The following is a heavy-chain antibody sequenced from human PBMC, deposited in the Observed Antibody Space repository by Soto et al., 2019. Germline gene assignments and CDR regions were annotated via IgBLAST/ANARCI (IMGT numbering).Heavy chain of an antibody. CDR2: IYHIGTT. Sequence: SETLSLTGTVCGDSVSPFYWSLIRQPPGKGLEWIGYIYHIGTTTYNPSLKSRVTISLDSSKNQFSLKLSSVTAADTAPYYCARFRRNYFDDWAQGTPHTVS. V-gene: IGHV4-59*02. J-gene: IGHJ4*02. CDR1: GDSVSPFY. D-gene: IGHD3-10*01. CDR3: ARFRRNYFDD.